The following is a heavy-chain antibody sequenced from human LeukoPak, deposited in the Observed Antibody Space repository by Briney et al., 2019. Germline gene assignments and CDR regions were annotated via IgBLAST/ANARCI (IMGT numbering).Heavy chain of an antibody. D-gene: IGHD6-19*01. CDR1: GYSISSGYY. CDR3: ARLIAVAGTGDYFNWFDP. CDR2: IYHSGST. J-gene: IGHJ5*02. V-gene: IGHV4-38-2*01. Sequence: PSETLSLTCAVSGYSISSGYYWGWIRQPPGKGLEWIGSIYHSGSTYYNPSLKSRVTISVDTSKNQFSLKPSSVTAADTAVYYCARLIAVAGTGDYFNWFDPWGQGTLVTVSS.